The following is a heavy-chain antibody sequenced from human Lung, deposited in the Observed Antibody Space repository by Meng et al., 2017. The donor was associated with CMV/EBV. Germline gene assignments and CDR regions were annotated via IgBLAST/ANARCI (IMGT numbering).Heavy chain of an antibody. V-gene: IGHV1-69*05. CDR1: GGTFSSYA. CDR3: ARGPGIVVAGLFDY. CDR2: IIPIFGTA. D-gene: IGHD6-19*01. J-gene: IGHJ4*01. Sequence: SXXVSCKASGGTFSSYAISWVRQAPGQGLEWMGGIIPIFGTANYAQKFQGRVTITTDESTSTAYMELSSLRSEYTAVYYCARGPGIVVAGLFDYWGQGSLVTVSS.